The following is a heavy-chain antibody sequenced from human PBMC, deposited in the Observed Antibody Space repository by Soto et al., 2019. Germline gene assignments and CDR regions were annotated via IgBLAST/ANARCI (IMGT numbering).Heavy chain of an antibody. CDR1: GGTFSSYS. D-gene: IGHD1-26*01. CDR3: ARDGGRHSGGIDY. CDR2: IIPIFGTA. V-gene: IGHV1-69*01. J-gene: IGHJ4*02. Sequence: QVQLVQSGAEVKKPGSSVKVSCKASGGTFSSYSLNWVRQAPGPGLEWMGEIIPIFGTANYAQKFQGRVTITADESTSTAYMELSSLRSEDTAVYYCARDGGRHSGGIDYWGQGNLVTVSS.